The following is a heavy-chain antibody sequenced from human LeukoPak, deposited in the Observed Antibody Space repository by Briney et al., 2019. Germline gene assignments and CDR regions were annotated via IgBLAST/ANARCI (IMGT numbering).Heavy chain of an antibody. Sequence: SETLSLTCTVSGGSISSDGYYWSWIRLHPGKGLEWIGYIYYSGSTYYNPSLKSRVTISVDTSKNQFSLKLSSVTAADTVVYYCARAVPVVYMDVWGKGTTVTVSS. V-gene: IGHV4-31*03. CDR3: ARAVPVVYMDV. CDR2: IYYSGST. J-gene: IGHJ6*03. D-gene: IGHD4-23*01. CDR1: GGSISSDGYY.